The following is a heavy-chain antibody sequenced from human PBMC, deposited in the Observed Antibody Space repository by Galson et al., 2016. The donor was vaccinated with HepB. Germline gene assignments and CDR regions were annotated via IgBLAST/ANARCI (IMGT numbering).Heavy chain of an antibody. V-gene: IGHV1-8*01. D-gene: IGHD6-6*01. Sequence: SVKVSCKASGYGFTIYDINWVRQATGQGLEWMGWMNPASGDTGYAQKFQGRVTMTRDTSITTAYMELSSLRSDDTAVYYCTRGPYIGASALSREAEYGGQGTLVTVSS. CDR1: GYGFTIYD. J-gene: IGHJ1*01. CDR2: MNPASGDT. CDR3: TRGPYIGASALSREAEY.